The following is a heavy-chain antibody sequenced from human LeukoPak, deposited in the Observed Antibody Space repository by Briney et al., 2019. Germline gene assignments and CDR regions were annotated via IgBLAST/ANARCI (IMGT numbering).Heavy chain of an antibody. CDR2: ISSDGSDK. J-gene: IGHJ4*02. CDR1: GFTFSSYA. V-gene: IGHV3-30-3*01. D-gene: IGHD5-24*01. Sequence: PGGSLRLSCATSGFTFSSYAMHWVRQAPGKGLEWVAVISSDGSDKYYADSVKGRFTISRDYSKNTLYLQMNSLRAEDTAVYYCARAVPLRWTGSYYFDYWGQGTLVTVSS. CDR3: ARAVPLRWTGSYYFDY.